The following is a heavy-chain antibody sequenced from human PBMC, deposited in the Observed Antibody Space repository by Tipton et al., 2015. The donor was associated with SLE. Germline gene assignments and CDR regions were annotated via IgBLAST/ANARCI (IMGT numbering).Heavy chain of an antibody. CDR2: INTDGSGK. J-gene: IGHJ4*02. Sequence: SLRLSCAASGFSFSNYGMHWVRQAPGKGLVWVSRINTDGSGKDYAESVKGRFTISRDNAKNTLYLQMNSLRAEDTAVYYCARAHYDFRSYNLDYWGQGTLVTVSS. D-gene: IGHD3-3*01. V-gene: IGHV3-74*01. CDR1: GFSFSNYG. CDR3: ARAHYDFRSYNLDY.